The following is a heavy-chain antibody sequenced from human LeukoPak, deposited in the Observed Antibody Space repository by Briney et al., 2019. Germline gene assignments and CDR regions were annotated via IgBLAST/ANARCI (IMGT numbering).Heavy chain of an antibody. V-gene: IGHV3-7*05. CDR1: GFTLSSYW. CDR2: IKQDGSEK. D-gene: IGHD6-19*01. Sequence: GGSLRLSCAASGFTLSSYWMSWVRQAPGKGLEWVANIKQDGSEKYYVDSVKGRFTISRDNAKNSLYLQMNSLRAEDTAVYYCARQFLIAVAPTGYWGQGTLVTVSS. CDR3: ARQFLIAVAPTGY. J-gene: IGHJ4*02.